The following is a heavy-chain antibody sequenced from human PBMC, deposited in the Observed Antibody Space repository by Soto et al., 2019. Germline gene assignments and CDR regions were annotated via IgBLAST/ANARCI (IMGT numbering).Heavy chain of an antibody. CDR3: ARDSVLALYDF. CDR1: GFTFSSYG. D-gene: IGHD2-8*02. J-gene: IGHJ4*02. Sequence: PGGSLRLSCAASGFTFSSYGMHWVRQAPGKGLEWVAVIWYDGSNKYYADSVKGRFTISRDNSKNTLYLQMNSLRAEDTAVYYCARDSVLALYDFWGKGTLVPVSS. V-gene: IGHV3-33*01. CDR2: IWYDGSNK.